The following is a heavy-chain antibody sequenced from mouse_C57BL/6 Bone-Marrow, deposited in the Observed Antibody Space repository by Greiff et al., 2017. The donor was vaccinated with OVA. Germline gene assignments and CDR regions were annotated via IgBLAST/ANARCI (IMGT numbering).Heavy chain of an antibody. CDR2: IDPSDSET. D-gene: IGHD2-3*01. J-gene: IGHJ4*01. CDR1: GYTFTSYW. CDR3: ASSGDGYYFIYAMDY. Sequence: QVQLQQPGAELVRPGSSVKLSCKASGYTFTSYWMDWVKQRPGQGLEWIGNIDPSDSETHYNQKFKDKATLTVDKSSSTAYMQLSSLTSEDSAVYYCASSGDGYYFIYAMDYWGQGTSVTVSS. V-gene: IGHV1-61*01.